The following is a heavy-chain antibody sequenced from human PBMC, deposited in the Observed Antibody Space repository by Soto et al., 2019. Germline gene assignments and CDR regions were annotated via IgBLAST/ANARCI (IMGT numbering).Heavy chain of an antibody. D-gene: IGHD3-22*01. V-gene: IGHV3-23*01. CDR1: GFTFSFCA. CDR2: IRGNNGDT. J-gene: IGHJ4*02. CDR3: AKGHSDSYYDFDY. Sequence: EVQLLESGGGLVQPGGSLRLSCAASGFTFSFCAMSWVRQAPVKGLEWVSSIRGNNGDTYYADSVKGRFTISRDNSKNTLYLQMNSLRVEDTAVYYCAKGHSDSYYDFDYWGQGALVSVSS.